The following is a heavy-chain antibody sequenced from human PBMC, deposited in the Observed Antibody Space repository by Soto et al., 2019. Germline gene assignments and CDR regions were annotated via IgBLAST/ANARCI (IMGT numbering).Heavy chain of an antibody. J-gene: IGHJ5*01. CDR2: ISDDGSRT. V-gene: IGHV3-23*01. CDR1: GFSLHTFE. D-gene: IGHD3-16*01. CDR3: VKGGWLDF. Sequence: EVQLLESGGGLVQPGGSLRLSCAASGFSLHTFEMSWVRQAPGRGLEWVSFISDDGSRTYYADAVKGRFTISRDNSKYTLYLQMNSLTVEDTAVYACVKGGWLDFWGQGTLVTVSS.